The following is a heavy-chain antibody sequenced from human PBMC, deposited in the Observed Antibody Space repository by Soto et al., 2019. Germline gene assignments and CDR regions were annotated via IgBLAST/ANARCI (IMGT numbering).Heavy chain of an antibody. CDR3: VAAVSSYYYYYMDV. CDR2: ISYDGSKT. Sequence: GGSLRLSCAASGSKFSSYAMHWVRQAPGKGLEWVTHISYDGSKTYYADSVKGRFTISRDNSENKLYLEMSSLRGQDTAVYYCVAAVSSYYYYYMDVWGKGTTVTVSS. D-gene: IGHD6-13*01. V-gene: IGHV3-30*03. CDR1: GSKFSSYA. J-gene: IGHJ6*03.